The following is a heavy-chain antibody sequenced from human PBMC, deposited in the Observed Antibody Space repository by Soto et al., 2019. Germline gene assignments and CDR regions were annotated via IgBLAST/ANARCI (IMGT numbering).Heavy chain of an antibody. CDR2: IYPGDSDT. D-gene: IGHD3-10*01. CDR3: ARPVEYYGSGSYSPRWFDP. V-gene: IGHV5-51*01. Sequence: GESLKISCKGSGYSFTSYWIGWVRQMPGKGLEWMGIIYPGDSDTRYSPSFQGQVTISADKSISTAYLQWSSLKASDTAMYYCARPVEYYGSGSYSPRWFDPWGQGTLVTVSS. J-gene: IGHJ5*02. CDR1: GYSFTSYW.